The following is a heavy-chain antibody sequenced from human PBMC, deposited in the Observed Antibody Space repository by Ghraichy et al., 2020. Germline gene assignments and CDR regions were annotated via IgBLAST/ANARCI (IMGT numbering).Heavy chain of an antibody. V-gene: IGHV3-30*04. CDR1: GFSFSSSP. CDR2: ISSDGNQK. D-gene: IGHD6-19*01. Sequence: GALRLSCAASGFSFSSSPMHWVRQAPGKGLEWVAAISSDGNQKFYADSVGGRFTISRDNPKNTVSLEMNSLRADDTAVYSCARGAVAGKWYFDLWGRGTLVIVSS. J-gene: IGHJ2*01. CDR3: ARGAVAGKWYFDL.